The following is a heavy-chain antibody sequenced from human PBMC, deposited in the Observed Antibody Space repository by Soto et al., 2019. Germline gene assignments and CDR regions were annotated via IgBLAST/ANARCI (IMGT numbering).Heavy chain of an antibody. CDR1: GYTFTSYG. Sequence: ASVKVSCKASGYTFTSYGISWVRQASGQGLEWMGWINPSDGNRNFAQKFEDRVTMTTATSTNTVFLELRSLKSDDTAIYYCARDRLRGYDSSGFYSWGQGTMVTVSS. D-gene: IGHD3-22*01. J-gene: IGHJ4*02. CDR3: ARDRLRGYDSSGFYS. CDR2: INPSDGNR. V-gene: IGHV1-18*01.